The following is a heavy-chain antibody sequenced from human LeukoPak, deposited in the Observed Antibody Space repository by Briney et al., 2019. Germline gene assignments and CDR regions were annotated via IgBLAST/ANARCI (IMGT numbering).Heavy chain of an antibody. CDR1: GGSISSSSYY. J-gene: IGHJ5*01. D-gene: IGHD3-3*01. CDR2: IYYSGST. CDR3: ARQGVLRFLEWSGDNWFDP. Sequence: SETLSLTCTVSGGSISSSSYYWGWIRQPPGKGLEWIGSIYYSGSTYYNPSLKSRVTISVDTSKNQFSLKLSSVTAADTAVYYRARQGVLRFLEWSGDNWFDPWGQGTLVTVSS. V-gene: IGHV4-39*01.